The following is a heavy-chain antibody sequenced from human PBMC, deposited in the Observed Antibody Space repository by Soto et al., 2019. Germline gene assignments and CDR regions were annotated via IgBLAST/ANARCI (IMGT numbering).Heavy chain of an antibody. D-gene: IGHD6-19*01. CDR1: GGSFSGYY. V-gene: IGHV4-34*01. CDR2: INHSGST. CDR3: ARGSSGWYVEKSHH. J-gene: IGHJ1*01. Sequence: SSETLSLSCAVYGGSFSGYYWSWIRQPPGKGLEWIGEINHSGSTNYNPSIKSRVTISVDTSKNQFSLKLSSVTAADTAVYYFARGSSGWYVEKSHHWGQGTLVTVSS.